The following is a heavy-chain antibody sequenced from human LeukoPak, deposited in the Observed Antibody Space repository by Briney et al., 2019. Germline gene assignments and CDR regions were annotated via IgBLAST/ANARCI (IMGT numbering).Heavy chain of an antibody. J-gene: IGHJ4*02. CDR1: GFTFSSYW. CDR2: INTDGSST. D-gene: IGHD3-22*01. CDR3: ATDLLSYYDSSGPDY. V-gene: IGHV3-74*01. Sequence: QPGGSLRLSCAASGFTFSSYWMHWVRQAPGKGLVWVSRINTDGSSTSSADSVKGRSTISRDNAKNTLYLQMNSLRAEDTAVYYCATDLLSYYDSSGPDYWGQGTLVTVSS.